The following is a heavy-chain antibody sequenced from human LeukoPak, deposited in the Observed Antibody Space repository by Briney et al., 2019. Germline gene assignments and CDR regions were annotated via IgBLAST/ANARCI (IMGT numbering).Heavy chain of an antibody. CDR3: ARGLVVVVAEGSYYYYMDV. V-gene: IGHV4-34*01. Sequence: SGTLSLTCAVYGGSFSGYYWSWIRQPPGKGLEWIGEINHSGSTNYNPSLKSRVTISVDTSKNQFSLKLSSVTAADTAVYYCARGLVVVVAEGSYYYYMDVWGKGTTVTVSS. D-gene: IGHD2-15*01. CDR1: GGSFSGYY. J-gene: IGHJ6*03. CDR2: INHSGST.